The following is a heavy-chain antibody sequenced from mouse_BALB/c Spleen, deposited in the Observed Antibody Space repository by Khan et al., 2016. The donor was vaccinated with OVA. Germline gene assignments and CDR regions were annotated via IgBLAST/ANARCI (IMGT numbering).Heavy chain of an antibody. CDR2: IKYSGST. CDR1: GYSITSDYV. J-gene: IGHJ2*01. CDR3: ASSGTSCQVVVTDFDF. D-gene: IGHD2-12*01. V-gene: IGHV3-2*02. Sequence: VQLKESGPGLVKPSQSLSLTCTVTGYSITSDYVWNWILQFPGNKLEWMGYIKYSGSTSSNPSLQSRISISRDTSKNQFFLQLNSVTTADTATYYCASSGTSCQVVVTDFDFWGQGTTLTVSS.